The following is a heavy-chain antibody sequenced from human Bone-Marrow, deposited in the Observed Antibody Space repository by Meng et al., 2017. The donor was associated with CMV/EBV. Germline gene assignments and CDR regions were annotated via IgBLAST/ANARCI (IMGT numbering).Heavy chain of an antibody. D-gene: IGHD3-22*01. CDR2: IYWNDDK. Sequence: FSGFSLSTSGVGVGWIRQPPGKALEWLALIYWNDDKRYSPSLKSRLTITKDTSKHQVVLTMTNMDPVDTATYYCAHSQGLSGYYHFDYWGQGTLVTVSS. J-gene: IGHJ4*02. CDR3: AHSQGLSGYYHFDY. V-gene: IGHV2-5*01. CDR1: GFSLSTSGVG.